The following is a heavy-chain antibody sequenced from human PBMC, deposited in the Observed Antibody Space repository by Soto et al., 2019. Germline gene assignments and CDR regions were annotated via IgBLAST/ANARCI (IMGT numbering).Heavy chain of an antibody. Sequence: SETLSLTCTVSGGSISSYYWSWIRQPPGKGLEWIGYIYYSGSTNYNPSLKSRVTISVDTSKNQFSLKLSSVTAADTAVYYCARAHSSRPTNFQYNWFDPWGQGTLVTVSS. CDR2: IYYSGST. J-gene: IGHJ5*02. D-gene: IGHD6-6*01. CDR1: GGSISSYY. V-gene: IGHV4-59*01. CDR3: ARAHSSRPTNFQYNWFDP.